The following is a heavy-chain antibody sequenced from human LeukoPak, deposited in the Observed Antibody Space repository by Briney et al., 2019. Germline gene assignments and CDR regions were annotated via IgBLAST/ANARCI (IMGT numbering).Heavy chain of an antibody. CDR3: AKDSLLLLWSY. CDR2: ISGSGGST. J-gene: IGHJ4*02. CDR1: GFTFSSYG. V-gene: IGHV3-23*01. D-gene: IGHD3-10*01. Sequence: GGTLRLSCAASGFTFSSYGMSWVRQAPGKGLEWVSAISGSGGSTYYADSVKGRFTISRDNSKNTLYLQMNSLRAEDTAVYYCAKDSLLLLWSYWGQGTLVTVSS.